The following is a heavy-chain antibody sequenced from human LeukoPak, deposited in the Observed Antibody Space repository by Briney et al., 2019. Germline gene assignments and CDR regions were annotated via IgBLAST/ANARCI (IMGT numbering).Heavy chain of an antibody. V-gene: IGHV3-7*01. CDR3: ARRGLRSQSGKPYYGSDV. Sequence: GGSLRLSCAASGFTFSSYWMSWVRQAPGKGLEWVANIKQDGSEKYYVDSVKGRFTISRDNAKNSLYLQMNSLRAEDTAVYYCARRGLRSQSGKPYYGSDVWGQGTTVTVSS. J-gene: IGHJ6*02. D-gene: IGHD3-10*01. CDR1: GFTFSSYW. CDR2: IKQDGSEK.